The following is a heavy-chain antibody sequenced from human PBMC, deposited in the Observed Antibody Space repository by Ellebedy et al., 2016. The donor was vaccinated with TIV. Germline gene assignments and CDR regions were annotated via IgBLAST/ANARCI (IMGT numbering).Heavy chain of an antibody. V-gene: IGHV3-11*01. CDR2: ISSSGSTI. D-gene: IGHD2-2*01. J-gene: IGHJ5*02. CDR1: GFIFSDYA. CDR3: ARDTRFIDQQHNWFDP. Sequence: GESLKISCAASGFIFSDYAMSWIRQAPGKGLEWVSYISSSGSTIYYADSVKGRFNISRDNAKNSLYLQMNSLRAEDTAVYYCARDTRFIDQQHNWFDPWGQGTLVTVSS.